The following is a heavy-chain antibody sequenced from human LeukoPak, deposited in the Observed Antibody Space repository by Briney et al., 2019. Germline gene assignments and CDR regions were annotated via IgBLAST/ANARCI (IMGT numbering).Heavy chain of an antibody. CDR1: GFTCRSYA. V-gene: IGHV3-30-3*01. J-gene: IGHJ4*02. CDR2: ISYDGSNK. Sequence: GRSLRLSCAASGFTCRSYAMHWVRQAPGKGLEWVAVISYDGSNKYYADSVKGRFTISRDNSKNTLYLQMNSLRAEDTAVYYCAKASSSARTAIPLDYWGQGTLVTVSS. D-gene: IGHD6-6*01. CDR3: AKASSSARTAIPLDY.